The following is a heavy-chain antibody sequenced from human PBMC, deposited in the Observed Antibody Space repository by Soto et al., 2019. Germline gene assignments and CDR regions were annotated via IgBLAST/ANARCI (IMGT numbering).Heavy chain of an antibody. CDR2: IIPIFGTA. CDR3: AVEFSSSWTDAFDI. J-gene: IGHJ3*02. CDR1: GGTFSSYA. V-gene: IGHV1-69*13. Sequence: GXSVKVSCKASGGTFSSYAISWVRQAPGQGLEWMGGIIPIFGTANYAQKFQGRVTITADESTSTAYMELSSLRSEYTSVYYCAVEFSSSWTDAFDIWGQGTMVTVSS. D-gene: IGHD6-13*01.